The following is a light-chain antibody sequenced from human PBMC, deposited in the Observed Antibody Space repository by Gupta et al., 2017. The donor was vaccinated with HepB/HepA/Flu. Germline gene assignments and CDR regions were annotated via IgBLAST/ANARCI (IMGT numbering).Light chain of an antibody. CDR3: QQYHDLFS. CDR1: QDIVRY. J-gene: IGKJ3*01. V-gene: IGKV1-33*01. CDR2: DAS. Sequence: DTQLIQSPSSLSASLGDSVTITCQASQDIVRYLNWYQKKPGKAPKLLIYDASSLEAGVPSRFSGSGFGTGFSFTITNLQPEDVATYYCQQYHDLFSFGPGTTVDI.